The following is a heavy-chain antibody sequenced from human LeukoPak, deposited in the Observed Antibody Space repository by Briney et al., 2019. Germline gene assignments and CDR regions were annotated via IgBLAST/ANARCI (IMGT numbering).Heavy chain of an antibody. J-gene: IGHJ4*02. V-gene: IGHV3-66*01. Sequence: GGSLRLSCAASGFTVSSNYMSWVRQAPGKGLEWVSVIYSGGSTYYADSVKGRFTISRDNSKDTLYLQMNSLRAEETAMYYCARGKIHYYDSSEPLDYWGQGTLVTVSS. CDR3: ARGKIHYYDSSEPLDY. CDR2: IYSGGST. D-gene: IGHD3-22*01. CDR1: GFTVSSNY.